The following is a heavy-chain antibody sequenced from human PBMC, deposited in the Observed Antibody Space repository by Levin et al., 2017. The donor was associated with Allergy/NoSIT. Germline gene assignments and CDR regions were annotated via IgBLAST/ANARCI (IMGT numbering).Heavy chain of an antibody. CDR2: CYWDDDN. Sequence: NASGPTLVKPTETLTLTCSFSGFSLSTSGVGVGWIRQPPGKAPEWLAFCYWDDDNRYSPSLKSRLTVAKGTSKDHVVLTMTNMNPVDTATYYCAHRRGGYNWNHGDFDYWGQGILVTVSS. D-gene: IGHD1-14*01. V-gene: IGHV2-5*02. J-gene: IGHJ4*02. CDR1: GFSLSTSGVG. CDR3: AHRRGGYNWNHGDFDY.